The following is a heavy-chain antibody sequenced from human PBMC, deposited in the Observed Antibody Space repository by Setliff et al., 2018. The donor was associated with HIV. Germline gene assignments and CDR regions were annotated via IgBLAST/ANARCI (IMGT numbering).Heavy chain of an antibody. CDR2: IYPGDSDT. CDR3: ARGRYYYDSSTYPNWFDP. D-gene: IGHD3-22*01. CDR1: GYTFTNYW. V-gene: IGHV5-51*01. Sequence: GESLKISCKGSGYTFTNYWIAWVRQMPGKGLEWMGIIYPGDSDTRYSPSFQGQVTTSADESISTAYLQWSSLKASDTAMYYCARGRYYYDSSTYPNWFDPWGQGTLVTVSS. J-gene: IGHJ5*02.